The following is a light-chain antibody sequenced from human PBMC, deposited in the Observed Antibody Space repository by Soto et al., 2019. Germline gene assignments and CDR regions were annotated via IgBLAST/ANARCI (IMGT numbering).Light chain of an antibody. Sequence: DIQMTQSPSSLSASVGDRVTITCQASQDIRNYLNWYQQKPGKAPNLLIYDASNLRAGVPSRFSGSGSGTEFTFTIISLQPEAIATYYCQHYDHLPPLSFGGGTQVEIK. V-gene: IGKV1-33*01. CDR1: QDIRNY. J-gene: IGKJ4*01. CDR3: QHYDHLPPLS. CDR2: DAS.